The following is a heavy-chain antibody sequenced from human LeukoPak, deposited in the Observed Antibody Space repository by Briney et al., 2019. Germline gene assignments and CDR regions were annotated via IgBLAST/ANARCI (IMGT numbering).Heavy chain of an antibody. CDR1: GGSISSSHYY. V-gene: IGHV4-39*07. J-gene: IGHJ4*02. D-gene: IGHD5-24*01. CDR2: IYYSGST. CDR3: ARAKAAYNYLFDY. Sequence: SETLSLTCTVSGGSISSSHYYWDWIRQPPGKGLEWIGNIYYSGSTNYNPSLKSRVTISVDTSKSQFSLKLSSVTSADTAVYYCARAKAAYNYLFDYWGQGTLVTVSS.